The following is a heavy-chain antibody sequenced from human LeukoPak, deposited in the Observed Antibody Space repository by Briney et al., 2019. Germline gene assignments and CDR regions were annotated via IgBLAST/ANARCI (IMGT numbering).Heavy chain of an antibody. CDR3: ARDKSVSVVVAATPGWFDP. CDR1: GGSISSSSYY. CDR2: IYYSGST. Sequence: PSETLSLTCTVSGGSISSSSYYWGWIRQPPRKGLEWIGSIYYSGSTYYNPSLKSRVTISVDTSKNQFSLKLSSVTAADTAVYYCARDKSVSVVVAATPGWFDPWGQGTLVTVSS. V-gene: IGHV4-39*07. D-gene: IGHD2-15*01. J-gene: IGHJ5*02.